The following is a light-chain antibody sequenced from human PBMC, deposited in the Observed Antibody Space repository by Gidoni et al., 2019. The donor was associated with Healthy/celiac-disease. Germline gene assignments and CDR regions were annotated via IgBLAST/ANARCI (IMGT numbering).Light chain of an antibody. Sequence: QSVLTQPPSAFGTPGQRVTISCSGSSPNIGSNYVYWYQHLPGTAPKLLMYKNNQRPSGVPDRFSGSKSGTSASLAISGLRSEDEADYYCAAWDDSLSGLWVFGGGTKLTVL. J-gene: IGLJ3*02. CDR1: SPNIGSNY. CDR2: KNN. CDR3: AAWDDSLSGLWV. V-gene: IGLV1-47*01.